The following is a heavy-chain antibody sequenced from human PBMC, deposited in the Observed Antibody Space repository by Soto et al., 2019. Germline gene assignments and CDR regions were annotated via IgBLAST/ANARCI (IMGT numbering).Heavy chain of an antibody. Sequence: QITLKESGPTLVKPTQTLTLTCTFSGFSLSTSGVRVGWIRQPPGKALEWLALIYWDDDKRHSPSLKSRLTITKDTSKNQVVLTMTNMDPVDTATYYCAHSRWVYCSTTSCPYYFDYWGQGTLVTVSS. V-gene: IGHV2-5*02. D-gene: IGHD2-2*01. J-gene: IGHJ4*02. CDR2: IYWDDDK. CDR3: AHSRWVYCSTTSCPYYFDY. CDR1: GFSLSTSGVR.